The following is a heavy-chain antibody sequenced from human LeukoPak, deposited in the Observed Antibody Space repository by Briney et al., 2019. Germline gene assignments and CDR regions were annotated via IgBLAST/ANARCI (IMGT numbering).Heavy chain of an antibody. D-gene: IGHD6-13*01. CDR1: GGSISSYY. Sequence: SETLSLTCTVSGGSISSYYLSWIRQPAGKGLEWIGRIYTSGSTNYNPFLKSRVTMSVDTSKNQFSLKLSSVTAADTAVYYCARGISSSWFPKGYIDYFDYWGQGTLVTVSS. CDR2: IYTSGST. J-gene: IGHJ4*02. V-gene: IGHV4-4*07. CDR3: ARGISSSWFPKGYIDYFDY.